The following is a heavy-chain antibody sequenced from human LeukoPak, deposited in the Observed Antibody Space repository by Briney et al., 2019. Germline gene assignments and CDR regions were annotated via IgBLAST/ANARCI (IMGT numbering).Heavy chain of an antibody. Sequence: PSETLSLTCTVSGGSIRSQYWSWIRQPAGRGLEWLGRIYASGSTNYSPSLKSRVTMSLDTSKNQFSLKLFSVTAADTAVYFCARDVSSWPFFDSWGQGTQVNVSS. CDR3: ARDVSSWPFFDS. CDR1: GGSIRSQY. V-gene: IGHV4-4*07. J-gene: IGHJ4*02. CDR2: IYASGST. D-gene: IGHD6-13*01.